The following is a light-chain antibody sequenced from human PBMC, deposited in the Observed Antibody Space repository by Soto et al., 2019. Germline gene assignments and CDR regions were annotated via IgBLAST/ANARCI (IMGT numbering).Light chain of an antibody. J-gene: IGKJ1*01. CDR2: DAS. CDR3: QRET. Sequence: DIQMTQSPSTLSVSVGDRVTITCRAGQSISSWLAWYQQKPGKAPKLLIYDASSLESGVPSRFSGSGSGTEFTLTISSLQTDDFATYYCQRETFGQGTKVEIK. V-gene: IGKV1-5*01. CDR1: QSISSW.